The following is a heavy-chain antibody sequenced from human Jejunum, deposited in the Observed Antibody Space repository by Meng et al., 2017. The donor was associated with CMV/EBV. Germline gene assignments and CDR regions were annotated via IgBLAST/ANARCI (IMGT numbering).Heavy chain of an antibody. CDR2: IIPKSRTI. D-gene: IGHD6-13*01. Sequence: CKASGGAFSNFILSWVRQAPGQGLEWMGGIIPKSRTISHAQKFQGRVTITMDESRSTAYMELSSLRSDDTAVYYCARAPWGIALDFDYGGQGTLVTVSS. CDR1: GGAFSNFI. V-gene: IGHV1-69*05. J-gene: IGHJ4*02. CDR3: ARAPWGIALDFDY.